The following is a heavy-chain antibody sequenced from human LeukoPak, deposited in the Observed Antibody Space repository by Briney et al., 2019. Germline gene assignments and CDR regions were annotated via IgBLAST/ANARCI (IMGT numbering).Heavy chain of an antibody. V-gene: IGHV1-69*05. D-gene: IGHD1-1*01. J-gene: IGHJ3*02. CDR3: ARGSTGNYAFDI. Sequence: ASVKVSCKASGGTFSSYAISWVRQAPGQGLEWMGGITPIFGTANYAQKFQGRVTITTDESTSTAYMELSSLRSEDTAVYYCARGSTGNYAFDIWGQGTMVTVSS. CDR1: GGTFSSYA. CDR2: ITPIFGTA.